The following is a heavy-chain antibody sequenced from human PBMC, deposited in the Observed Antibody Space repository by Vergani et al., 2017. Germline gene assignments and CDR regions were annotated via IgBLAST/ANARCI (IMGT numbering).Heavy chain of an antibody. V-gene: IGHV1-58*01. CDR1: GFTFTSSA. D-gene: IGHD2/OR15-2a*01. J-gene: IGHJ6*03. CDR3: AAGGTTDYYYYMDV. Sequence: QMQLVQSGPEVKKPGTSVKVSCKASGFTFTSSAVQWVRQARGQRREWIGWIVVGSGNTNYAQKFQERVTITRDMSTSTAYMELSSLRSEDTAVYYCAAGGTTDYYYYMDVWGKGTTVTVSS. CDR2: IVVGSGNT.